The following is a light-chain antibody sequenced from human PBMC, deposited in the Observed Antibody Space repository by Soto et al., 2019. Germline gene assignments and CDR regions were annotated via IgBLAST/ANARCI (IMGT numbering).Light chain of an antibody. CDR1: QGIRND. CDR2: AAS. J-gene: IGKJ1*01. Sequence: AIQMTQSPSSLSASVGDRVTITCRASQGIRNDLGWYQQEPGKAPKLLIYAASSLESGVPSRFSGSGSGTDFTLNISSLQPEDFATYYCLQDYNYPWTFGQGTKVDIK. CDR3: LQDYNYPWT. V-gene: IGKV1-6*01.